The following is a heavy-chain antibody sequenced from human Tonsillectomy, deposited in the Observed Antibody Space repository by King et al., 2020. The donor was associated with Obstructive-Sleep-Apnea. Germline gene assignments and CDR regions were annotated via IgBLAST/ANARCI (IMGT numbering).Heavy chain of an antibody. Sequence: QLTLKESGPTLVKPTQTLTLTCTFSGFSLSTTGVGVGWIRQPPGKALEWLALIYWDDDKRYSPSLSSRLTITKDTSKNRVVLTMTNMDPVDTATYYCARSKFEHDYDSGGYYFTSLYFDYWGQGTLVTVSS. J-gene: IGHJ4*02. CDR1: GFSLSTTGVG. V-gene: IGHV2-5*02. CDR3: ARSKFEHDYDSGGYYFTSLYFDY. D-gene: IGHD3-22*01. CDR2: IYWDDDK.